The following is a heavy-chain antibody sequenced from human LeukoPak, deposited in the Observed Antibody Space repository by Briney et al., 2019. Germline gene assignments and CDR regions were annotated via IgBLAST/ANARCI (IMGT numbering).Heavy chain of an antibody. CDR1: GFTFSSYW. CDR2: IKQDGSEK. CDR3: ASYNYYDSSGQIDY. V-gene: IGHV3-7*01. Sequence: GGSLRLSCAASGFTFSSYWMSWVRQAPGKGLEWVANIKQDGSEKYYVDSVKGRFTISRDDAKNSLYLQMNSLRAEDTAVYYCASYNYYDSSGQIDYWGQGTLVTVSS. J-gene: IGHJ4*02. D-gene: IGHD3-22*01.